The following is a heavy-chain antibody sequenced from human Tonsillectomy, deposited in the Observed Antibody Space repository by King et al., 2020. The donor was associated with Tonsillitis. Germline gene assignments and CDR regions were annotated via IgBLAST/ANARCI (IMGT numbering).Heavy chain of an antibody. V-gene: IGHV4-39*01. J-gene: IGHJ4*02. D-gene: IGHD3-22*01. CDR1: GGSISSSSYY. CDR2: IYYSGST. Sequence: QLQESGPGLVKPSETLSLTCTVSGGSISSSSYYWGWIRQPPGKGLEWIGSIYYSGSTYYNPSLKSRVTISVDTSKNQFYLKLSSVTAADTAVYYCARHEGSGNYDSSGYYYWGQGTLVTVSS. CDR3: ARHEGSGNYDSSGYYY.